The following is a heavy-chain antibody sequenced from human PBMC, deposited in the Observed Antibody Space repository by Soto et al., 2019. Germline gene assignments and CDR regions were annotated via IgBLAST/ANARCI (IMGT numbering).Heavy chain of an antibody. CDR2: VSVSGGTT. D-gene: IGHD3-22*01. Sequence: MSWVRQAPGKGLEWVSTVSVSGGTTYYADSLKGRLTISRDNSKKTVYLQMNRLRADDTAIYYCAKGLYYYDSSGYRLFDYWGQGTLVTVS. V-gene: IGHV3-23*01. J-gene: IGHJ4*02. CDR3: AKGLYYYDSSGYRLFDY.